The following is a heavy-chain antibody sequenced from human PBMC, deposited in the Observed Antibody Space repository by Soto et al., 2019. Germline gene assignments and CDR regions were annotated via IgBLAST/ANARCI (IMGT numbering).Heavy chain of an antibody. Sequence: QVQLVESGGGVVQPGRSLRLSCAASGFTFSSYGMHWVRQAPGKGLEWVAVISYDGSNKYYADSVKGRFTISRDNSKNTRYLQMNSLRAEDTAVYYCAKYWGPWRGYYAFDYWGQGTLVTVSS. V-gene: IGHV3-30*18. CDR1: GFTFSSYG. D-gene: IGHD3-3*01. CDR3: AKYWGPWRGYYAFDY. CDR2: ISYDGSNK. J-gene: IGHJ4*02.